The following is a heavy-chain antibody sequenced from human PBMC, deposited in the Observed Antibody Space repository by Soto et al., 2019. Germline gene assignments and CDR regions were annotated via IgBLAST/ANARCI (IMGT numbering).Heavy chain of an antibody. CDR3: ARDARVYEAPMYF. J-gene: IGHJ4*02. CDR2: INPNSGST. D-gene: IGHD2-8*01. Sequence: QVQLVQSGAEVKKPGASVKVSCKASGYTFTGYDMSWVRQAPGQGLEWMGWINPNSGSTNYAQKFQGWVTMTRDTSISTAYMELSGLGSDDTGLYYLARDARVYEAPMYFLGQGTLVTLSS. V-gene: IGHV1-2*04. CDR1: GYTFTGYD.